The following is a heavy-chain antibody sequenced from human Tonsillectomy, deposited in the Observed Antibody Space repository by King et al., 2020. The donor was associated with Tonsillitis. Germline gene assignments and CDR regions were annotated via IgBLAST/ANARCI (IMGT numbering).Heavy chain of an antibody. D-gene: IGHD3-3*01. V-gene: IGHV4-34*01. CDR3: ARERLETNGFDI. J-gene: IGHJ3*02. Sequence: VQLQQWGAGLLKPSETLSLTCAVYAGSFSGYYWSWIRQPPGKGLEWIGEINHTGSTNYNPSLKSRVTISVDTSKNQFSLKLSSVTAADTAVYYCARERLETNGFDIWGQGTMVTVSS. CDR1: AGSFSGYY. CDR2: INHTGST.